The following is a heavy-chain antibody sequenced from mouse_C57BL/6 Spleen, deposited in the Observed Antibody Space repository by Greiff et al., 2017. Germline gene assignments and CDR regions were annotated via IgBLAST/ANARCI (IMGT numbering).Heavy chain of an antibody. CDR2: INPSNGGT. CDR1: GYTFTSYW. Sequence: QVQLQQPGTELVKPGASVKLSCKASGYTFTSYWMHWVKQRPGPGLEWIGNINPSNGGTNYNEKFKSKATLTVDKSSSTAYMQLSSLTSEDSAVYYCARGGRGTAWFAYWGQGTLVTVSA. D-gene: IGHD3-3*01. CDR3: ARGGRGTAWFAY. J-gene: IGHJ3*01. V-gene: IGHV1-53*01.